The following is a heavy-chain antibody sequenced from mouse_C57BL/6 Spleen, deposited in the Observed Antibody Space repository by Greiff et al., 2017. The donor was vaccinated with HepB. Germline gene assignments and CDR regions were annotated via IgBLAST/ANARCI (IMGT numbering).Heavy chain of an antibody. CDR2: INPSSGYT. V-gene: IGHV1-4*01. D-gene: IGHD3-2*02. CDR3: ARTLRRDYAMDY. J-gene: IGHJ4*01. Sequence: VKLQESGAELARPGASVKMSCKASGYTFTSYTMHWVKQRPGQGLEWIGYINPSSGYTKYNQKFKDKATLTADKSSSTAYMQLSSLTSEDSAVYYCARTLRRDYAMDYWGQGTSVTVSS. CDR1: GYTFTSYT.